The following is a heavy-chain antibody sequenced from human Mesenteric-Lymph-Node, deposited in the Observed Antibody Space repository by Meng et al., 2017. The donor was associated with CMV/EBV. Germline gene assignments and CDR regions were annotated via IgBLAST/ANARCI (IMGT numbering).Heavy chain of an antibody. CDR1: GASISDYY. CDR2: ITYMGST. V-gene: IGHV4-59*01. J-gene: IGHJ2*01. Sequence: SETLSLTCSVSGASISDYYWSWIRQPPGKGLEWIGYITYMGSTNYNPSLKSRVTISIDTYKNQFSLQLRAVTAADTAHYYCASYGGSYCTGTNCHGVWYFDLWGRGTLVTVSS. CDR3: ASYGGSYCTGTNCHGVWYFDL. D-gene: IGHD2-8*02.